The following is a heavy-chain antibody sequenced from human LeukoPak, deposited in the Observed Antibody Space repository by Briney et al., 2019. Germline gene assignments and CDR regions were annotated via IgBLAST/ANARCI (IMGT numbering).Heavy chain of an antibody. CDR1: GGTFSSYA. J-gene: IGHJ3*02. Sequence: ASVKVSCKASGGTFSSYAISWVRQAPGQGLEWMGGIIPIFGTANYAQKFQGRVTITRNTSISTAYMELSSLRSEDTAVYYCARAYDFWSWAFDIWGQGTMVTVSS. CDR3: ARAYDFWSWAFDI. V-gene: IGHV1-69*05. CDR2: IIPIFGTA. D-gene: IGHD3-3*01.